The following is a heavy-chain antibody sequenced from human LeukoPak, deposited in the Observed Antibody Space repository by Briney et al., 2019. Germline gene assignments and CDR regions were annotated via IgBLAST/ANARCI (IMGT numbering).Heavy chain of an antibody. CDR1: GGSISRSNFY. D-gene: IGHD3-22*01. Sequence: PSETLSLTCTVSGGSISRSNFYWGWIRQPPGKGLEWIGSIYYSGSAYYKPSLKSRVTISADTSKNQFSLKLSSVTAADTAVYYCASSPRRSYYDSSGYYGIEYFQHWGQGTLVTVSS. J-gene: IGHJ1*01. CDR2: IYYSGSA. V-gene: IGHV4-39*01. CDR3: ASSPRRSYYDSSGYYGIEYFQH.